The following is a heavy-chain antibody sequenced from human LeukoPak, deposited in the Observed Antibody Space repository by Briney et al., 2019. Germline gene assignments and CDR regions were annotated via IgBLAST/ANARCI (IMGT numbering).Heavy chain of an antibody. CDR2: IYPGDSDT. Sequence: GESLKISCKGSGYSFTSYWIGWVRQMPGKGLEWMGIIYPGDSDTRYSPSFQGQVTISADKSISTAYLQWSSLKASDTAMYYCARVRGGSYFHGSYFDYWGQGTLVTVSS. D-gene: IGHD1-26*01. CDR3: ARVRGGSYFHGSYFDY. V-gene: IGHV5-51*01. J-gene: IGHJ4*02. CDR1: GYSFTSYW.